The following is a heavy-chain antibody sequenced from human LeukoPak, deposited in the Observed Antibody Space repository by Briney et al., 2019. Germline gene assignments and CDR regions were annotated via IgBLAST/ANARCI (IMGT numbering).Heavy chain of an antibody. J-gene: IGHJ4*02. CDR1: GVTFSSYA. Sequence: GGSLRLSCAASGVTFSSYAMSWVRQALGKGLEWVSVISGSGASAYYADSVKGRFTISRDNSKNTLYLQMNSLRAEDTAVYYCAKVRFGVTARYYFDYWGQGTLVTVSS. CDR3: AKVRFGVTARYYFDY. D-gene: IGHD3-10*01. V-gene: IGHV3-23*01. CDR2: ISGSGASA.